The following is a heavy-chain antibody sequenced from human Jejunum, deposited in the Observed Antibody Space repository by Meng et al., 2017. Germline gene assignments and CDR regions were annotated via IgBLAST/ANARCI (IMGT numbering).Heavy chain of an antibody. CDR3: ARDMPYSSGSFDY. V-gene: IGHV1-3*01. CDR2: ITAGNGNT. D-gene: IGHD3-10*01. J-gene: IGHJ4*02. CDR1: GFTFVSYA. Sequence: QVQVGKSGAEVKKPGASVTVSCKASGFTFVSYAIYWVRQAPGQGLEWMGWITAGNGNTKYSQKFQGRVTITRDTSASTAYMELSSLRSEDTAVYYCARDMPYSSGSFDYWGQGTLVTVSS.